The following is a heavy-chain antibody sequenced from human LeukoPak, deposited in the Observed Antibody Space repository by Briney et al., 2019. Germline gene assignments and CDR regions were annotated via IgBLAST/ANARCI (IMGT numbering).Heavy chain of an antibody. J-gene: IGHJ2*01. V-gene: IGHV3-7*05. CDR2: IKQDGSEK. CDR1: GFTFSSYW. Sequence: GGSLRLSCAASGFTFSSYWMSWVRQAPGKGLEWVANIKQDGSEKYYVDSVKGRFTISRDNAKNTLYLHMNSLGADDTAVYYCAKDRVQGSWYFDLWGRGTLVTASS. CDR3: AKDRVQGSWYFDL. D-gene: IGHD3-10*01.